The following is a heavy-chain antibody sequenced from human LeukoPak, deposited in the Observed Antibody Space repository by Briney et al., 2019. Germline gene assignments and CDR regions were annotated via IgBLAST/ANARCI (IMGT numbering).Heavy chain of an antibody. V-gene: IGHV1-69*13. CDR3: ARDRITMVNDAFDI. J-gene: IGHJ3*02. D-gene: IGHD3-10*01. Sequence: ASVKVSGNASEGTFRNCAISWVRQAPGLGREGRGRIIPMFGTANYSEKFEARVTITLDESKSTSYMEMNSLKSDDTAVYYCARDRITMVNDAFDIWGQGTMVTVSS. CDR1: EGTFRNCA. CDR2: IIPMFGTA.